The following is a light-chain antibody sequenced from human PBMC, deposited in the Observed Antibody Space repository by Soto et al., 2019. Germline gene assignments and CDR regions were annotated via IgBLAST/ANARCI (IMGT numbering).Light chain of an antibody. CDR1: QSISSY. Sequence: DIQMTQSPSSLSASIGDRVTITSPASQSISSYLNWYQQKPGKAPKLLIYAASSLQSVVPSRFSGSGSGTDFTLTISSLQPEDFATYYCQQSYSTPLTFGGGTKVEIK. V-gene: IGKV1-39*01. CDR2: AAS. J-gene: IGKJ4*01. CDR3: QQSYSTPLT.